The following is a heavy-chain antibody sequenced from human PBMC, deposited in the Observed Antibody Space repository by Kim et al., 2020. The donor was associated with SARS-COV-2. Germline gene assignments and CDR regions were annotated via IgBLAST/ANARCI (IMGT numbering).Heavy chain of an antibody. Sequence: GGSLRLSCAASGFTFSSYSMNWVRQAPGKGLEWVSSISSSSYIYYADSVKGRFTISRDNAKNSLYLQMNSLRAEDTAVYYCARDLYGDYVYDYWGQGTLVTGSS. CDR1: GFTFSSYS. CDR2: ISSSSYI. V-gene: IGHV3-21*01. J-gene: IGHJ4*02. D-gene: IGHD4-17*01. CDR3: ARDLYGDYVYDY.